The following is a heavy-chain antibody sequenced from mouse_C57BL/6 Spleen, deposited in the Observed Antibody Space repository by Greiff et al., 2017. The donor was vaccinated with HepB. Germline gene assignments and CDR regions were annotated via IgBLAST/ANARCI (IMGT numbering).Heavy chain of an antibody. J-gene: IGHJ4*01. V-gene: IGHV2-6*03. CDR1: GFSLTSYG. D-gene: IGHD2-1*01. Sequence: VKLVESGPGLVAPSQSLSITCTVSGFSLTSYGVHWVRQPPGKGLEWLVVIWSDGSTTYNSAHKSRLSISKDNAKSQVFLKMNSLQTDDTAMYYCAREGYYGGAMDYWGQGTSVTVSS. CDR3: AREGYYGGAMDY. CDR2: IWSDGST.